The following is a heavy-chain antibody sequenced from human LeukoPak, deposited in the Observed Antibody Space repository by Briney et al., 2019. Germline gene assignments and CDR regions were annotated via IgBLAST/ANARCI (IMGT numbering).Heavy chain of an antibody. V-gene: IGHV3-48*01. CDR2: ISSSSSTI. CDR1: GFTFSSYS. Sequence: GGSLRLSCAASGFTFSSYSMNWVRQAPGKGLEWVSYISSSSSTIYYADSVKGRFTISRDNAKNSLYLQMNSLRAEDTAVYYCARGPPYYDFWGASSLLMDVWGKGTTVTVSS. J-gene: IGHJ6*03. D-gene: IGHD3-3*01. CDR3: ARGPPYYDFWGASSLLMDV.